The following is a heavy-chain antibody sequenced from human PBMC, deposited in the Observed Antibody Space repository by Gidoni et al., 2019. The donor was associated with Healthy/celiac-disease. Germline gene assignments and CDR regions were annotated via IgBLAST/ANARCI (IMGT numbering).Heavy chain of an antibody. CDR2: IYYSGST. CDR1: GGAISSSSYS. J-gene: IGHJ3*02. V-gene: IGHV4-39*01. Sequence: LQLQESGPGLVKPSETLSLTCTVSGGAISSSSYSWGWIRQPPGKGLEWIGTIYYSGSTYYNPSLKSRVTISVDTSKNQFSLKLSSVTAADTAVYYCARPGGGSGGYPNNDAFDIWGQGTMVTVSS. CDR3: ARPGGGSGGYPNNDAFDI. D-gene: IGHD3-10*01.